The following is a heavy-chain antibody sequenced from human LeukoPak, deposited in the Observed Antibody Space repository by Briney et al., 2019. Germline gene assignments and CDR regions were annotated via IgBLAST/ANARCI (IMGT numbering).Heavy chain of an antibody. CDR2: IYNGGST. Sequence: PGGSLRLSCAASGFSVSSNHMAWVRQAPGKGLEWVSVIYNGGSTKYGDSVQDRFTISRDKSKNTLHLQMNSLRAEDTALYYCARASRWLAFDDWGQGALVTVSA. CDR1: GFSVSSNH. V-gene: IGHV3-66*01. D-gene: IGHD6-19*01. J-gene: IGHJ4*02. CDR3: ARASRWLAFDD.